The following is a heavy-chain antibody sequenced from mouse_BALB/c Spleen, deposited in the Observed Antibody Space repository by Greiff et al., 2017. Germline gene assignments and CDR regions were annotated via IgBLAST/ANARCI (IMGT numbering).Heavy chain of an antibody. CDR2: INPSSGYT. CDR1: GYTFTSYT. D-gene: IGHD2-1*01. V-gene: IGHV1-4*02. J-gene: IGHJ2*01. CDR3: ARYGNWVW. Sequence: QVQLKESAAELARPGASVKMSCKASGYTFTSYTMHWVKQRPGQGLEWIGYINPSSGYTEYNQKFKDKTTLTADKSSSTAYMQLSSLTSEDSAVYYCARYGNWVWWGQGTTLTVSS.